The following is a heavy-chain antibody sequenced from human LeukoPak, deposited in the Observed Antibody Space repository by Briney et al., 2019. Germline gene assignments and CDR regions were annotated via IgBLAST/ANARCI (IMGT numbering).Heavy chain of an antibody. CDR2: INHGGST. V-gene: IGHV4-34*01. CDR1: GGSFSGYY. Sequence: PSESLSLTCAVYGGSFSGYYWSWIRQPPGKGLGWMGEINHGGSTNYNPSLESGGTTSVDTYTNQFSLLLCTVTAADTAVYYCARGSVWELPFDYWGQGTLVTVSS. CDR3: ARGSVWELPFDY. J-gene: IGHJ4*02. D-gene: IGHD1-26*01.